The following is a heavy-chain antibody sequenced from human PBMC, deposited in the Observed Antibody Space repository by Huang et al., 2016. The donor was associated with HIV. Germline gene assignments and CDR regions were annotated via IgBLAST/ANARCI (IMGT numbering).Heavy chain of an antibody. Sequence: QVQLQQWGAGLLKPSETLSLTCAVYGGSFSGYYWSWIRQPPGKGLEWIGEINDSGSTNSNPSIKSRVTTSVDTSKNQFSLRLSSVTAADTAVYYCARGRSGIAAAVYWYFDLWGRGTLVTVSS. CDR3: ARGRSGIAAAVYWYFDL. J-gene: IGHJ2*01. D-gene: IGHD6-13*01. CDR1: GGSFSGYY. V-gene: IGHV4-34*01. CDR2: INDSGST.